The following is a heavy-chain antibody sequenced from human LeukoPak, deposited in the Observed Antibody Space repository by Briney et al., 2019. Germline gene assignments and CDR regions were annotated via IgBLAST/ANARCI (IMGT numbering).Heavy chain of an antibody. D-gene: IGHD2-15*01. Sequence: SVKVSCTASGGTFSSYASSWVRQAPGRGLEWMGGIIPIFGTANYAQKFQGRVTITADESTSTAYMELSSLRSEDTAVYYCARDRGYYGMDVWGQGTTVTVSS. CDR3: ARDRGYYGMDV. V-gene: IGHV1-69*13. CDR1: GGTFSSYA. CDR2: IIPIFGTA. J-gene: IGHJ6*02.